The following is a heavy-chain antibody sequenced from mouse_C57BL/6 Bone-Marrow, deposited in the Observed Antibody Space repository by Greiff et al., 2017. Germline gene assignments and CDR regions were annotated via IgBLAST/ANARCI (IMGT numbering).Heavy chain of an antibody. D-gene: IGHD3-1*01. CDR1: GYAFSSSW. V-gene: IGHV1-82*01. CDR3: ARSGPPWYFDV. CDR2: IYPGDGDT. J-gene: IGHJ1*03. Sequence: VQRVESGPELVKPGASVKISCKASGYAFSSSWMNWVKQRPGKGLEWIGRIYPGDGDTNYNGKFKGKATLTADKSSSTAYMQLSSLTSEDSAVYFCARSGPPWYFDVWGTGTTVTVSS.